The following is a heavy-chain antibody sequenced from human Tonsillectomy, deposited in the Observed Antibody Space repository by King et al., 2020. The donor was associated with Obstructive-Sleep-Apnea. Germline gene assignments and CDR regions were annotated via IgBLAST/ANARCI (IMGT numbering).Heavy chain of an antibody. CDR3: ARGDCSSTSCYLGYFQH. CDR2: ISSNGGST. CDR1: GFTFSSYT. D-gene: IGHD2-2*01. Sequence: VQLVESGGGLVQPGGSLRLSCAASGFTFSSYTMHWVRQAPGKGLEYVSAISSNGGSTYYANSVKGRFTISRDNSKNTLYLQMGSLRAEVMAVYYCARGDCSSTSCYLGYFQHWGLGTLVTVSS. V-gene: IGHV3-64*01. J-gene: IGHJ1*01.